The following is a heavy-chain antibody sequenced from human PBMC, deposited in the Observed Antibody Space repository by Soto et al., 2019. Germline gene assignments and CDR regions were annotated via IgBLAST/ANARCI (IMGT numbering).Heavy chain of an antibody. CDR2: ISYDGSNE. V-gene: IGHV3-30*14. CDR3: ARAGGGVTLPPFFDY. Sequence: QVHLVESGGGVVQPGRSLRLSCAASGFIFNTYAMHWFRQTPGKGLDWMAMISYDGSNEFYADSVKGRFTVSRDNSKNTLFRQMNSLTAEDTAVYYCARAGGGVTLPPFFDYWGQGNLVTVSS. J-gene: IGHJ4*02. D-gene: IGHD3-16*01. CDR1: GFIFNTYA.